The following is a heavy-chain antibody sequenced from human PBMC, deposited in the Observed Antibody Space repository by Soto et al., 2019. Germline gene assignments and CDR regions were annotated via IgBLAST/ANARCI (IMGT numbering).Heavy chain of an antibody. CDR3: ARLIGNSWLDS. Sequence: PSQTLSLTCAISGDSVSTNSATWEWIRQSPSRGLEWLGRTYYRSKWYNDYAVSVKGRITINPDTSNNQLSLQLNSVTPVDTAVYYCARLIGNSWLDSWGQGTLVTVSS. CDR2: TYYRSKWYN. J-gene: IGHJ5*01. D-gene: IGHD2-8*01. CDR1: GDSVSTNSAT. V-gene: IGHV6-1*01.